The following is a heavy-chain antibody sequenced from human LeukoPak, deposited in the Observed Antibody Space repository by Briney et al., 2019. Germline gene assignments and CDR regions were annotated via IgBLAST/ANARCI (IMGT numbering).Heavy chain of an antibody. Sequence: PSETLSLTCTVSGASFSSTSYFWGWLRQRPGRGREYRGNIYYSGNTYNNPSLKIRVTLPADTSKNQYSLKVTSVPAADTAVYYCARFPRSLGYFDYGGQAILLSVSP. CDR3: ARFPRSLGYFDY. CDR2: IYYSGNT. D-gene: IGHD2-15*01. J-gene: IGHJ4*02. V-gene: IGHV4-39*01. CDR1: GASFSSTSYF.